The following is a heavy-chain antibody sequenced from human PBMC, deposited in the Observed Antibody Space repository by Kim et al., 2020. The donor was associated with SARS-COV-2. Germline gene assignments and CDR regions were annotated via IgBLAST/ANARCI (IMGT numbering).Heavy chain of an antibody. V-gene: IGHV4-59*13. J-gene: IGHJ5*02. CDR3: ARGWTTPLYWFDL. CDR2: IFYSGST. CDR1: GGSISSYY. Sequence: SETLSLTCTVSGGSISSYYWSWIRQPPGKGLEWIGHIFYSGSTNYNPSLKSRVTISVDTSKNQLSLHLSSVTAADTAVYYCARGWTTPLYWFDLCGQGTL. D-gene: IGHD4-17*01.